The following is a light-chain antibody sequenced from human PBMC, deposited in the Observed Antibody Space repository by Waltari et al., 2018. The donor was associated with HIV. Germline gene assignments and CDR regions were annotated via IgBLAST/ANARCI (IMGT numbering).Light chain of an antibody. Sequence: QSALTQPPSASGSPGQSLTISCTGTNSAIGGYNYVSRYQQHPGKAPKLVISEVTKRPSGVPGRFSGSKSGTTASLTVSGLQAEDEADYYCSSYANKNGFYVVFGGGTRLTVL. J-gene: IGLJ2*01. V-gene: IGLV2-8*01. CDR2: EVT. CDR1: NSAIGGYNY. CDR3: SSYANKNGFYVV.